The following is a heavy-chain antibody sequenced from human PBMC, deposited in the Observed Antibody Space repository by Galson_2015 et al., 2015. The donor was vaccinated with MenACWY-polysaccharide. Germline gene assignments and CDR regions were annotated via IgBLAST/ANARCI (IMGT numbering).Heavy chain of an antibody. D-gene: IGHD3-22*01. Sequence: QSGAEVKKPGESLKISCKGSGYSFTTYRIAWVRQMPGKGLEWMGIIYPGDTYTRYSPSFQGQVTISADKSISTAYLHWSSLKASDTAMYDCASPGGGDYASSGIDIWGQGTMVTVSS. V-gene: IGHV5-51*03. CDR3: ASPGGGDYASSGIDI. J-gene: IGHJ3*02. CDR2: IYPGDTYT. CDR1: GYSFTTYR.